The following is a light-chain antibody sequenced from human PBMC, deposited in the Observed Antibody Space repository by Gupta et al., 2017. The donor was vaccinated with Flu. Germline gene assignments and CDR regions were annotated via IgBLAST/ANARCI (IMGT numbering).Light chain of an antibody. Sequence: DIVMTQTPLSLSVNPGQPASISCKSSQSLLHSDGKTYLYCFLQKPGQAPRLLIYEVSKRFSGVPDRFRCSGSGTDFTLKISRVEAEDVGVYYCMQSLQKETFGQGTKVEIK. CDR3: MQSLQKET. CDR2: EVS. CDR1: QSLLHSDGKTY. J-gene: IGKJ1*01. V-gene: IGKV2D-29*01.